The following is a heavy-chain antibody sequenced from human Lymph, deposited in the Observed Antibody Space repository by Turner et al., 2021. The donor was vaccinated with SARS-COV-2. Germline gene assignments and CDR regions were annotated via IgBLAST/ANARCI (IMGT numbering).Heavy chain of an antibody. J-gene: IGHJ4*02. CDR1: GFYFSRYG. D-gene: IGHD2-2*01. CDR3: ARILGFSSVGDDY. V-gene: IGHV3-33*01. CDR2: IWYDGTNK. Sequence: QVQLVASGGVVVQPGRSRRLPCAASGFYFSRYGMHGVRQAPGKGLELVAVIWYDGTNKYYADSMKGRFTISRDNSKNTQYLQMNSRGAEDTAVYYCARILGFSSVGDDYWGQGTLVTVSS.